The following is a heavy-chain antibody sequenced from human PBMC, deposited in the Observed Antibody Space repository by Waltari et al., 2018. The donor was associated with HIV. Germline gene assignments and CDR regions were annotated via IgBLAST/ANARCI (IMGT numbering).Heavy chain of an antibody. D-gene: IGHD2-21*02. CDR1: GGTFSSYA. CDR2: IIPIFGTA. Sequence: QVQLVQSGAEVKKPGSSVKVSCKASGGTFSSYAISWVRQAPGQGLEWMGGIIPIFGTANYAQKFQGRVTSTADEATSTAYMELSSLRSEDTAVYYCVYLVPEGLVATLPDIWGQGTMVTVSS. J-gene: IGHJ3*02. V-gene: IGHV1-69*01. CDR3: VYLVPEGLVATLPDI.